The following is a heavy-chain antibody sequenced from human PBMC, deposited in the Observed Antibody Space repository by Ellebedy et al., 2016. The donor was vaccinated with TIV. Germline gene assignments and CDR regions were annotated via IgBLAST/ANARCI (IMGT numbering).Heavy chain of an antibody. CDR3: AAGWLPAAPPQP. CDR2: FYTSVCT. J-gene: IGHJ5*02. V-gene: IGHV4-4*07. CDR1: GGTISSYY. Sequence: MPGGSLRLSCTVSGGTISSYYWTRVRSPAGKGLGWIGRFYTSVCTNYNPSLKSRVTMSVGTSKNQFSLKLSFVTAADTAVYYCAAGWLPAAPPQPWGQGTLVTVSS. D-gene: IGHD2-2*01.